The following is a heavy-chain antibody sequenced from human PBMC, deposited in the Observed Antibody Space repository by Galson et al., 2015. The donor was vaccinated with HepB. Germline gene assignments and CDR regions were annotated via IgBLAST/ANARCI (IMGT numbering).Heavy chain of an antibody. V-gene: IGHV4-59*01. J-gene: IGHJ2*01. Sequence: TLSLTCTVAGGSISPYYWSWIRQAPGKRLEWIGYIHHTGKTDYMPSLKSRLTISLDTSKKQLSLNLRSVTSADTAVYYCARTLVVGATGYWYFDLWGRGTLVSVSS. CDR2: IHHTGKT. D-gene: IGHD1-26*01. CDR1: GGSISPYY. CDR3: ARTLVVGATGYWYFDL.